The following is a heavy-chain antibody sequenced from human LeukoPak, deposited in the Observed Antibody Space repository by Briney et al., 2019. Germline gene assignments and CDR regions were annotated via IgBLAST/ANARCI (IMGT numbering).Heavy chain of an antibody. CDR3: ARAVSGRFDY. V-gene: IGHV4-59*08. J-gene: IGHJ4*02. CDR1: GGSMSPYH. D-gene: IGHD6-19*01. Sequence: SETLSLTCTGSGGSMSPYHWGWTRQPPGKGLEWTGYIYYSGSTNYNPSLKSRVTISVDTSKNQFSLKLSSVTAADTAIYYCARAVSGRFDYWGQGTLVTVSS. CDR2: IYYSGST.